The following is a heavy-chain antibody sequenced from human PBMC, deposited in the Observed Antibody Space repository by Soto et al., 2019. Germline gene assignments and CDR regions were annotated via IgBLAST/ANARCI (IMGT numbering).Heavy chain of an antibody. V-gene: IGHV1-8*01. CDR2: MNPNSGNT. CDR3: ARVSLIVYWFDP. D-gene: IGHD2-15*01. CDR1: GYTFTSYD. Sequence: ASVKVSCKASGYTFTSYDINWVRQATGQGLEWMGWMNPNSGNTGYAQKFQGRVTMTRNTSISTAYMELSSLRSEDTAVYYCARVSLIVYWFDPWGQGTLVTVSS. J-gene: IGHJ5*02.